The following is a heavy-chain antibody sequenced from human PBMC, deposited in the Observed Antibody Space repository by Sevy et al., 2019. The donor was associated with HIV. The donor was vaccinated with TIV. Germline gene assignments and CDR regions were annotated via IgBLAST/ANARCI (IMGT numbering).Heavy chain of an antibody. CDR1: GFTFSSYS. D-gene: IGHD5-12*01. J-gene: IGHJ4*02. CDR3: ARDGYNQTPLFDY. Sequence: GGSLRLSCAASGFTFSSYSMNWVRQAPGKGLEWVSSISSSSSYIYYADSVKGRFTISRDNAKTSLYLQMNSLRAEDTAVYYCARDGYNQTPLFDYWGQGTLVTVSS. V-gene: IGHV3-21*01. CDR2: ISSSSSYI.